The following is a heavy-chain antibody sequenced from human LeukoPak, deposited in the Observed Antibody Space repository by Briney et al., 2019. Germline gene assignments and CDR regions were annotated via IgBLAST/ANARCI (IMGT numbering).Heavy chain of an antibody. Sequence: SETLSLTCTVSGYSISSGYYWGWIRQPPGKGLEWIGSIYHSGSTYYNPSLKSRVTISVDTSKNQFSLKLSSVTASDTAVYYCARGAMIGGNDAFDIWGQGTMVTVSS. CDR3: ARGAMIGGNDAFDI. V-gene: IGHV4-38-2*02. CDR1: GYSISSGYY. D-gene: IGHD3-22*01. J-gene: IGHJ3*02. CDR2: IYHSGST.